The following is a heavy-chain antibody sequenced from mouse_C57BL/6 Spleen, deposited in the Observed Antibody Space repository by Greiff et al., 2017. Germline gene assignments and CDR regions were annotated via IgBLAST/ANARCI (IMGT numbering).Heavy chain of an antibody. D-gene: IGHD2-1*01. CDR2: IRNKANGYTT. Sequence: EVKLMESGGGLVQPGGSLSLSCAASGFTFTDYYMSWVRQPPGKALEWLGFIRNKANGYTTEYSASVKGRFTISRDNSQSILYLQMNALRAEDSATYYCARYEELRFAYWGQGTLVTVSA. V-gene: IGHV7-3*01. CDR3: ARYEELRFAY. J-gene: IGHJ3*01. CDR1: GFTFTDYY.